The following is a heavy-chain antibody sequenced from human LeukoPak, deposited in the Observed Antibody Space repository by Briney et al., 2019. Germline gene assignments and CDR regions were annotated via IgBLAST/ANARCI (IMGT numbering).Heavy chain of an antibody. V-gene: IGHV1-8*03. J-gene: IGHJ3*02. CDR3: YVGRQPPDDAFNI. D-gene: IGHD1-26*01. CDR2: MNPNSGNT. CDR1: GYTFTSYD. Sequence: GASVKVSCKASGYTFTSYDIDWVRQAPGQGLEWMGWMNPNSGNTGYAQKFQGRVTITRNTSISTAYMELSSLRSEDTAVYYCYVGRQPPDDAFNIWGQGTMVTVSS.